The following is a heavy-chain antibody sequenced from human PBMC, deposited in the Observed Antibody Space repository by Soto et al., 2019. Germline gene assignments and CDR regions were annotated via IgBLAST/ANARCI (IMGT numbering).Heavy chain of an antibody. CDR1: GYTFTGYY. D-gene: IGHD2-15*01. CDR2: INPNSGGT. V-gene: IGHV1-2*02. J-gene: IGHJ6*02. Sequence: ASVKVSCKASGYTFTGYYMHWVRQAPGQGLEWMGWINPNSGGTNYAQKFQGRVTMTRDTSISTAYMELSRLRSDDTAVYYCARDFVVVVAATPDHYYGMDVWGQGTTVTVSS. CDR3: ARDFVVVVAATPDHYYGMDV.